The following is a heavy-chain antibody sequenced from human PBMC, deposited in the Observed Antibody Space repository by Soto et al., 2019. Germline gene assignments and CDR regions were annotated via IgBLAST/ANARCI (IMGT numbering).Heavy chain of an antibody. V-gene: IGHV1-2*04. Sequence: ASVKVSCKASGYTSTCYYMHWVRQAPGQGLEWMGWINPNSGGTNYAQKFQGWVTMTRDTSISTAYMELSRLRSDDTAVYYCARGVCSGGSCYFDYWGQGTLVTVSS. J-gene: IGHJ4*02. CDR2: INPNSGGT. CDR3: ARGVCSGGSCYFDY. CDR1: GYTSTCYY. D-gene: IGHD2-15*01.